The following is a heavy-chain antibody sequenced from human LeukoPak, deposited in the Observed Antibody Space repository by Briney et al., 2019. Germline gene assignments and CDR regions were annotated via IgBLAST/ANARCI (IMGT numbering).Heavy chain of an antibody. CDR3: ARGEGSHYDYVY. D-gene: IGHD5-12*01. Sequence: GSLRLSCAASGFTVSSNFMSWVRQALGKGLEWVSVIYSGGTTYYADSVKGRFTISRDNSKNTLYLHMNSLRAEDTAVYYCARGEGSHYDYVYWGQGTLVSVSS. CDR1: GFTVSSNF. J-gene: IGHJ4*02. V-gene: IGHV3-53*01. CDR2: IYSGGTT.